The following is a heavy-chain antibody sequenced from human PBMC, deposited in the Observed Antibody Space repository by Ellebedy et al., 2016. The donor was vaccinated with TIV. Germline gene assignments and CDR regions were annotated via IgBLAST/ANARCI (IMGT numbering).Heavy chain of an antibody. V-gene: IGHV4-4*07. J-gene: IGHJ6*02. D-gene: IGHD3-16*01. CDR2: IYASGST. CDR1: GGSISSYY. Sequence: MPGGSLRLSCTASGGSISSYYWSWIRQPAGKGLEWIGRIYASGSTDYNPSLKSRVTMSVDPPKNQFSLKLTSVTAADTAVYYCASAPGRYWGIHYGMDVWGQGTTVTVSS. CDR3: ASAPGRYWGIHYGMDV.